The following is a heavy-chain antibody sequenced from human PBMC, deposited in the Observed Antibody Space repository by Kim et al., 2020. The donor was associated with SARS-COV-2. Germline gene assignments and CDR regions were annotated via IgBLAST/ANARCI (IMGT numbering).Heavy chain of an antibody. CDR2: ISGSGSTR. CDR1: GFNYADYA. CDR3: ARAGVRGIKLTFFDY. Sequence: GGSLRLSCTASGFNYADYAMSWVRQAPGRGLEWVSTISGSGSTRYHADSVKGRFTISRDPSQNTLFLQMNSLRADDTAIYYCARAGVRGIKLTFFDYWGQGTLVTVSS. D-gene: IGHD3-10*01. V-gene: IGHV3-23*01. J-gene: IGHJ4*02.